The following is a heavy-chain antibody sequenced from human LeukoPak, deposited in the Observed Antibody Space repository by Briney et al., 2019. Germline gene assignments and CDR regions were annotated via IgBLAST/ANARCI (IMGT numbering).Heavy chain of an antibody. V-gene: IGHV3-23*01. J-gene: IGHJ4*02. CDR2: ISRNGGST. CDR1: GFAFSTSA. CDR3: AKVPNEWDLVDY. Sequence: GGSLRLSCAASGFAFSTSAMSWVRQAPEKGLEWVSMISRNGGSTFHADSVKGRFTISRDNSKNTLYLQMNSLRAEDTAVYYCAKVPNEWDLVDYWGQGTLVTVSS. D-gene: IGHD1-1*01.